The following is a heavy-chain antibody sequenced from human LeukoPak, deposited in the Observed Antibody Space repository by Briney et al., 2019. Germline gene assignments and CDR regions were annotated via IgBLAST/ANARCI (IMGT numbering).Heavy chain of an antibody. J-gene: IGHJ1*01. V-gene: IGHV4-39*01. CDR2: IYYRGST. CDR3: ARRRYYDSTGYLD. D-gene: IGHD3-22*01. CDR1: GDSISSSSYY. Sequence: PSETLSLTCTISGDSISSSSYYWGWIRQPPGKGLEWIGDIYYRGSTYYSLSLKSRVSISIDTSNNQFSLTLNSVTAADTALYFCARRRYYDSTGYLDWGQGTLVTVSS.